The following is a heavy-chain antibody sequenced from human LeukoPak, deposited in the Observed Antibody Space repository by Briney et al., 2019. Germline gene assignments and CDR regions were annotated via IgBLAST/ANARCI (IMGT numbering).Heavy chain of an antibody. J-gene: IGHJ5*02. V-gene: IGHV4-34*01. CDR3: ARLTGYSSGWYWFDP. CDR2: INHSGST. CDR1: GGSFSGYY. D-gene: IGHD6-19*01. Sequence: SETLSLTCAVYGGSFSGYYWSWIRQPPGKGLEWIGEINHSGSTNYNPSLKSRVTISVDTSKNQFSLKLSSVTAADTAVYYCARLTGYSSGWYWFDPWGQGTLVTVSS.